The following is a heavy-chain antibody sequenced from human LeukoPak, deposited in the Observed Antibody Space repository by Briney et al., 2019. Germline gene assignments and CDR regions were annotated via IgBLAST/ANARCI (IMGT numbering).Heavy chain of an antibody. CDR1: GGSFSGYY. CDR2: INHSGST. CDR3: ARGSVVVAANNWFDP. Sequence: PSETLSLTCAVYGGSFSGYYWSWIRQPPGKGLEWIGEINHSGSTNYNPYLKSRVTISVDTSKNQFSLKLSSVTAADTAVYSCARGSVVVAANNWFDPWGQGTLVTVSS. J-gene: IGHJ5*02. D-gene: IGHD2-15*01. V-gene: IGHV4-34*01.